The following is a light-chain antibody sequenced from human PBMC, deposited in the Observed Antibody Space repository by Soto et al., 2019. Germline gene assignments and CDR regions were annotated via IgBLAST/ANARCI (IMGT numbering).Light chain of an antibody. V-gene: IGKV1-12*01. Sequence: DIQMTQSPSSLSASVGDRVTITCRASQDISSRLVWYQQKPGKAPKLLIYAASSLQSGVPSRFSGSGSGTDFTLTISSLQPEDFATYYCQQRHSYPITFGQGTRLEIK. CDR3: QQRHSYPIT. CDR2: AAS. J-gene: IGKJ5*01. CDR1: QDISSR.